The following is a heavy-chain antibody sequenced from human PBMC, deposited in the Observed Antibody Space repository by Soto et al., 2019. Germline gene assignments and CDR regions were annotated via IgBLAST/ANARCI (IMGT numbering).Heavy chain of an antibody. J-gene: IGHJ3*02. D-gene: IGHD3-22*01. CDR3: ARLANYYDSSGYYVGAFDI. Sequence: QLQLQESGSGRVKPSQTLSLTCAVSGGSISSGGYSWSWIRQPPGKGLEWIGYIYHSGSTYYNPSLKSRVTISVDRSKNQFSLKLSSVTAADTAVYYCARLANYYDSSGYYVGAFDIWGQGTMVTVSS. V-gene: IGHV4-30-2*01. CDR1: GGSISSGGYS. CDR2: IYHSGST.